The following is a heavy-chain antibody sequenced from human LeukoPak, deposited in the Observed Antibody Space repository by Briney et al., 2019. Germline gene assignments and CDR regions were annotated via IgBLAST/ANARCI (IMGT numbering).Heavy chain of an antibody. CDR1: GYSFTSYW. Sequence: GESLKISCKGSGYSFTSYWIGWVRQMPGKGLEWMGIIYPGDSDTRYNPSFQGQVTISADKSISTAYLQWSSLKASDTAMYYCARLLAVAGSGSGFDYWGQGTLVTVSS. D-gene: IGHD6-19*01. J-gene: IGHJ4*02. CDR2: IYPGDSDT. CDR3: ARLLAVAGSGSGFDY. V-gene: IGHV5-51*01.